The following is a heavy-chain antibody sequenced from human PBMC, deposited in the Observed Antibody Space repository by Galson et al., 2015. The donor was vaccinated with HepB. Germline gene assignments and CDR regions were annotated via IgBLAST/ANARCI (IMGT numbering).Heavy chain of an antibody. J-gene: IGHJ4*02. CDR1: GFTFSRYA. V-gene: IGHV3-30-3*01. CDR2: ISYDGSNK. Sequence: SLRLSCAASGFTFSRYAMHWVRQAPGKGLEWVAVISYDGSNKYYADSVKGRFTISRDNSKNTLYLQMNSLRAEDTAVYYCARDGRDYWGQGTLVTVSS. CDR3: ARDGRDY.